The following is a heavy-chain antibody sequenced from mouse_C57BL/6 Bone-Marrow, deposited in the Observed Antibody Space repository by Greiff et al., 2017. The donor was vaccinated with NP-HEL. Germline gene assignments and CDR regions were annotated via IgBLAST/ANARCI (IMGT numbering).Heavy chain of an antibody. D-gene: IGHD2-14*01. Sequence: QVQLQQPGTELVKPWASVQLSCKASGFTFHRYWIHWVKQRPGQGLEWIGNINPWNGGTNYNEKFKSKGTLTIDKSSSTAYMQLSSLTSEDSAVYYCARYREPSNAMDYWGQGTSVTVSS. V-gene: IGHV1-53*01. CDR1: GFTFHRYW. CDR2: INPWNGGT. CDR3: ARYREPSNAMDY. J-gene: IGHJ4*01.